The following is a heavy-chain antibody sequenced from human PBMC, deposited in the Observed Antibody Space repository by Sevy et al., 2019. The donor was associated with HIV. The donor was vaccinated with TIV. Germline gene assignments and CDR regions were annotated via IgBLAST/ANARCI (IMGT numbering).Heavy chain of an antibody. D-gene: IGHD3-22*01. V-gene: IGHV3-33*01. CDR1: GFTFSSYG. J-gene: IGHJ4*02. CDR3: ARKMGDWGSGYFDY. Sequence: GGSLRLSCAASGFTFSSYGMHWVRQAPGKGLEWVAVIWYDGGNKYYADSVKGRFTVSRDNFKNTLYLQMNSLRVEDTAVYYCARKMGDWGSGYFDYWGQGTLVTVSS. CDR2: IWYDGGNK.